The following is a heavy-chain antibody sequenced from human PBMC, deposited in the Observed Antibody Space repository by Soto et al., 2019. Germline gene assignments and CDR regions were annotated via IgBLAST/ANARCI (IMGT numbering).Heavy chain of an antibody. CDR2: ISGSGGST. CDR1: GFTFSSYA. J-gene: IGHJ4*02. CDR3: AKKPRDWNRFFDY. Sequence: GGSLRLSCAASGFTFSSYAMSWVRQSPGKGLEWVSAISGSGGSTYYADSVKGRFTISRDNSKNTLYLQMNSLRAEDTAVYYCAKKPRDWNRFFDYWGQGTLVTVSS. V-gene: IGHV3-23*01. D-gene: IGHD1-1*01.